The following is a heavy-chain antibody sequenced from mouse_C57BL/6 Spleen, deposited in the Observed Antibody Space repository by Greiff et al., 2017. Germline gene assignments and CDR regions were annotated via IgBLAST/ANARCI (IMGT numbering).Heavy chain of an antibody. CDR2: IHPSDSDT. D-gene: IGHD1-1*01. Sequence: QVQLQQPGAELVKPGASVKVSCKASGYTFTSYWMHWVKQRPGQGLEWIGRIHPSDSDTNYNQKFKGKATLTVDKSSSTAYMQLSSPTSEDSAVYYCAIGDYGSSRYWYFDVWGTGTTVTVSS. CDR3: AIGDYGSSRYWYFDV. J-gene: IGHJ1*03. CDR1: GYTFTSYW. V-gene: IGHV1-74*01.